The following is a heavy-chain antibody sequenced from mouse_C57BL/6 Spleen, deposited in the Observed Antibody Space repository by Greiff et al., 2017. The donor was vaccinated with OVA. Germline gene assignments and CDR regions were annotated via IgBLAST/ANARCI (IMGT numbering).Heavy chain of an antibody. D-gene: IGHD1-1*01. V-gene: IGHV1-39*01. CDR3: ASSPRSSSSYCAMDY. J-gene: IGHJ4*01. CDR1: GYSFTDYN. Sequence: VQLKESGPELVKPGASVKISCKASGYSFTDYNMHWVKQSNGKSLEWIGVINPNYGTTSYNQKFKGKATLTVDQSSSTAYMQLNSLTSDDSAVYYVASSPRSSSSYCAMDYWGQGTSVTVSS. CDR2: INPNYGTT.